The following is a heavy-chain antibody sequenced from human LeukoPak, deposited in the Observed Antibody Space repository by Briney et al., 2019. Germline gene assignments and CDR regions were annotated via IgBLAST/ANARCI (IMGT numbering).Heavy chain of an antibody. V-gene: IGHV4-59*01. J-gene: IGHJ5*02. D-gene: IGHD1-14*01. CDR3: ARVDLEPTKRWFDP. CDR1: GGSISSYY. Sequence: SETLSLTCTVSGGSISSYYWNWIRQPPGKGLEWIGYIVYTGTTHYNPSLRSRVSMSIDTSTNHFSLSLTSVTAADTAVYYCARVDLEPTKRWFDPWGQGALVTVSS. CDR2: IVYTGTT.